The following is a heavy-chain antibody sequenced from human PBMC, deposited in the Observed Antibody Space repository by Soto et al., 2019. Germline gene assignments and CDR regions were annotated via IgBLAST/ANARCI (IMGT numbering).Heavy chain of an antibody. CDR1: GGSISSYY. CDR3: ARLKSDPNYDYIFLESSRFDP. V-gene: IGHV4-59*01. Sequence: SETLSLTCTVSGGSISSYYWSWIRQPPGKGLEWIGYIYYSGSTNYNPSLKSRVTISVDTSKNQFSLKLSSVTAADTAVYYCARLKSDPNYDYIFLESSRFDPWGQGTLVTVSS. J-gene: IGHJ5*02. CDR2: IYYSGST. D-gene: IGHD3-16*01.